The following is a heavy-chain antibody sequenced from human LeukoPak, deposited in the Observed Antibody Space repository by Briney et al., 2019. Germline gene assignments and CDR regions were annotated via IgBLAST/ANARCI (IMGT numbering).Heavy chain of an antibody. V-gene: IGHV3-23*01. CDR3: ARDPNGDYIGAFDM. CDR1: GFTFSAYA. CDR2: IRGGGGSA. J-gene: IGHJ3*02. D-gene: IGHD4-17*01. Sequence: GGSLSLSCTASGFTFSAYAMMWVRQAPGKGPEWVSAIRGGGGSAFYADSVKGRFTISRDNSKYTLFLQMNSLRAEDTAVYYCARDPNGDYIGAFDMWGPGTMVTVSS.